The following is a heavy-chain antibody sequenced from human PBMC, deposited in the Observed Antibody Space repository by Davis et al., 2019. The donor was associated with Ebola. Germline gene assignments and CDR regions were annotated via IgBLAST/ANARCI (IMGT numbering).Heavy chain of an antibody. J-gene: IGHJ5*02. CDR1: GGSISSYY. CDR2: IYYSGST. CDR3: ARGFSRQFTSPSHFFGDLWWFDH. D-gene: IGHD3-10*01. V-gene: IGHV4-59*12. Sequence: MPSETLSLTCTVSGGSISSYYWSWIRQPPGKGLEWIGYIYYSGSTNYNPSLKSRVTISVDTSKNQFSLKLSSVTAADTAVYYCARGFSRQFTSPSHFFGDLWWFDHWGQGTLVTVSS.